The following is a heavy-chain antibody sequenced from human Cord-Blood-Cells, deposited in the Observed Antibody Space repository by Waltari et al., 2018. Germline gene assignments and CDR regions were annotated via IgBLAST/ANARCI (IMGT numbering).Heavy chain of an antibody. CDR3: ARGSHDFWSGYYTRFDY. D-gene: IGHD3-3*01. V-gene: IGHV4-34*01. Sequence: QVQLQQWGAGLLKPSETLSLTCAVYGGSFSGYNWGRVRQPPGRGLGWVGEINHSGSTKYTPSLESRVNISVATSKNQFPLKLRSVTAADTAVYYCARGSHDFWSGYYTRFDYWGQGTLVTVSS. CDR1: GGSFSGYN. CDR2: INHSGST. J-gene: IGHJ4*02.